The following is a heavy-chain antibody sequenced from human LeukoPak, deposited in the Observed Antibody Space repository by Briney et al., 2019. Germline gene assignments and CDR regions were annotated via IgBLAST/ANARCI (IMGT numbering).Heavy chain of an antibody. D-gene: IGHD5-18*01. CDR3: AREDTGFSSYYFDY. Sequence: SETLSLTCAVSGDPISSHFWSWIRQPAGKGLEWIGRIYPSGSTNYTPSLKSRATMLLDTSRNQFSLKLSSVTAADTAVYYCAREDTGFSSYYFDYWGQGTLVTVSS. V-gene: IGHV4-4*07. CDR1: GDPISSHF. J-gene: IGHJ4*02. CDR2: IYPSGST.